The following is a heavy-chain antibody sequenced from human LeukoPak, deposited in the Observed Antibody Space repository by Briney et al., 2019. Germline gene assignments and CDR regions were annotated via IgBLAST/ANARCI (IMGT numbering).Heavy chain of an antibody. CDR1: GFTFSSYW. J-gene: IGHJ4*02. V-gene: IGHV3-7*01. CDR2: IKQDGSEK. CDR3: ATEASTSGPDY. D-gene: IGHD2-2*01. Sequence: PGGSLRLSCAASGFTFSSYWMSWVRQAPGKGLEWVANIKQDGSEKYYVDSVKGRFTISRDHAKNSMYLQMNSLRAEDTAVYYCATEASTSGPDYWGQGTLVTVSS.